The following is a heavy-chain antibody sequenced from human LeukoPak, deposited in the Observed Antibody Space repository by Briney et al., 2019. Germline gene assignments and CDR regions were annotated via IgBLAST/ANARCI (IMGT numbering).Heavy chain of an antibody. CDR2: ISHSGST. CDR3: ARAYDYVWGSYRYKPYFDY. Sequence: PSETLSLTCAVYGGSFSGYYWSWIRQPPGKGLEWIGEISHSGSTNYNPSLKSRVTISVDTSKNQFSLKLSSVTAADTAVYYCARAYDYVWGSYRYKPYFDYWGQGTLVTVSS. J-gene: IGHJ4*02. CDR1: GGSFSGYY. D-gene: IGHD3-16*02. V-gene: IGHV4-34*01.